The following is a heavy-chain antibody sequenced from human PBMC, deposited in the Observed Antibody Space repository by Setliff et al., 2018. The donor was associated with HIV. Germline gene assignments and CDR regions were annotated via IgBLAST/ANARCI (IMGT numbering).Heavy chain of an antibody. V-gene: IGHV3-23*01. CDR2: ISRSGVST. J-gene: IGHJ4*02. CDR3: VKGGDYNRRGFFDS. Sequence: GGSLRLSCVVSGLTFSTSAMSWVRQGPGKGLHWVAGISRSGVSTHYADPVKGRFSISRDNSKNTLLLQLNSLRVEDTALYYCVKGGDYNRRGFFDSWGLGTQVTVS. CDR1: GLTFSTSA. D-gene: IGHD4-4*01.